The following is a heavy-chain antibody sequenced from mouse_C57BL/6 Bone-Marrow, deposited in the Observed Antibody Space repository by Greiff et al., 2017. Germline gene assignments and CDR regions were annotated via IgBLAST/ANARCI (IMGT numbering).Heavy chain of an antibody. CDR1: GYTFTSYG. Sequence: VQLQQSGAELARPGASVKLSCKASGYTFTSYGISWVKQRTGQGLEWIGEIYPRSGNTYYNEKFKGKATLTADKSSSTAYMELRSLTSEDSAGDFCARGYYYNWYFDVWGTGTTVTVSS. CDR2: IYPRSGNT. D-gene: IGHD2-12*01. J-gene: IGHJ1*03. CDR3: ARGYYYNWYFDV. V-gene: IGHV1-81*01.